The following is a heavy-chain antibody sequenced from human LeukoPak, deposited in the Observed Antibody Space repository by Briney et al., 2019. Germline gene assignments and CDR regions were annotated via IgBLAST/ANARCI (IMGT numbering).Heavy chain of an antibody. Sequence: SQTLSLTCAISGDSVSSSRAGWNWIGQSPSRGLEWLGRTYYRTKWYNDYAVSVKSRITIVADTSKNKVSVHLKSVTPEDTAVYYCARDWRAAAGTPLDYWGQGTLVTVSS. CDR1: GDSVSSSRAG. V-gene: IGHV6-1*01. D-gene: IGHD6-13*01. CDR3: ARDWRAAAGTPLDY. CDR2: TYYRTKWYN. J-gene: IGHJ4*02.